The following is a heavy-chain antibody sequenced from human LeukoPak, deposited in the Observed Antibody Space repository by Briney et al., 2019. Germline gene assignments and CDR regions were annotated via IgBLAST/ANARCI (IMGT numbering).Heavy chain of an antibody. Sequence: PGGSLRLSCAASGFTVSSNYMSWVRQAPGKGLEWVSVIYSGGSTYYADSVKGRFTISRDNSKNTLYLQMNSLRAEDTAVYYCARDRGGSQYYYDSSGYSSWGQGTLVTVSS. J-gene: IGHJ4*02. V-gene: IGHV3-66*02. CDR1: GFTVSSNY. CDR2: IYSGGST. CDR3: ARDRGGSQYYYDSSGYSS. D-gene: IGHD3-22*01.